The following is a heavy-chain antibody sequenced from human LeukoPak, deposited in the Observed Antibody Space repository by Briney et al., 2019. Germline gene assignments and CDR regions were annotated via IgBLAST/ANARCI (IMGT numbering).Heavy chain of an antibody. Sequence: SKTLSLTCTVSGGSISSYYWSWIRQPPGKGLKWIGYIYYSGSTSYSPSLRSRVTISVGTSKNQFSLKLSSVTAADTAVYYCARAIKCSGGSCYWFDPWGQGTLVTVSS. CDR3: ARAIKCSGGSCYWFDP. J-gene: IGHJ5*02. D-gene: IGHD2-15*01. V-gene: IGHV4-59*01. CDR1: GGSISSYY. CDR2: IYYSGST.